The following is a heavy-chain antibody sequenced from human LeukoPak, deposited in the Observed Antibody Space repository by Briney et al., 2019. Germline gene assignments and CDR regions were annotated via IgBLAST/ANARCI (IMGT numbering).Heavy chain of an antibody. CDR2: IYYSGST. Sequence: ASETLSLTCAVYGGSFSGYYWSWIRQPPGKGLEWIGYIYYSGSTNYNPSLKSRVTISVDTSKNQFSLKLSSVTAADTAVYYCARGTYYDFWSGYPAYYYGMDVWGQGTTVTVSS. J-gene: IGHJ6*02. V-gene: IGHV4-59*01. D-gene: IGHD3-3*01. CDR1: GGSFSGYY. CDR3: ARGTYYDFWSGYPAYYYGMDV.